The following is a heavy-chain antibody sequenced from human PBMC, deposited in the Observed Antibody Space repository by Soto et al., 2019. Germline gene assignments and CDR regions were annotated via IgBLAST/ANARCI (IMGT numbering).Heavy chain of an antibody. CDR2: IYYSGTT. CDR1: GGSINRAGYY. Sequence: QVQLLESGPGLVKPSQTLSLTCSVSGGSINRAGYYWTWLRQLPGKGLEWLGYIYYSGTTYSNPSLKSRITMSMGTSENQFSLKVSSVTAAATAVYYCARGIFLATAAAYFDYWGQGTLVTVSS. V-gene: IGHV4-31*03. D-gene: IGHD6-13*01. CDR3: ARGIFLATAAAYFDY. J-gene: IGHJ4*02.